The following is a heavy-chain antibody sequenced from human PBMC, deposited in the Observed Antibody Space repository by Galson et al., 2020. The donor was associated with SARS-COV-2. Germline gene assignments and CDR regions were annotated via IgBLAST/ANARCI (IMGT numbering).Heavy chain of an antibody. CDR1: GFSFSDFA. Sequence: GGSLRLSCAASGFSFSDFAMHWVRQASGKGLEWVGRIRSKASSYATAYAASVKGRFTVSRDDSKNTAYLQMNSLKTEDTAVYYCTSLQIWGQGTMVTVSS. V-gene: IGHV3-73*01. CDR2: IRSKASSYAT. CDR3: TSLQI. J-gene: IGHJ3*02.